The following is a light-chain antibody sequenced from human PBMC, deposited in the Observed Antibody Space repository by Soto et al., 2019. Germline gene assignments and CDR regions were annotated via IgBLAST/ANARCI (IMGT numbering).Light chain of an antibody. J-gene: IGKJ2*01. V-gene: IGKV3-15*01. CDR2: GAS. CDR3: QQYNNRPPET. CDR1: QSVGSN. Sequence: EIVMTQSPATLSVSPGERATLSCRASQSVGSNLAWYQQKPGQAPRLLIYGASTRATGIPARFSGSGSGTEFTLTIRSLQSEDFAIYYCQQYNNRPPETFGQGTKLE.